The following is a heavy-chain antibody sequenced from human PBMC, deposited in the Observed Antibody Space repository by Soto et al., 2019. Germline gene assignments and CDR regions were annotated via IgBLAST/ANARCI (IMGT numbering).Heavy chain of an antibody. J-gene: IGHJ3*02. D-gene: IGHD3-22*01. CDR1: GYTFTGYY. V-gene: IGHV1-2*04. Sequence: GASVKVSCKASGYTFTGYYMNWVLQAPGQGLEWMGWINPNSGGTNYAQKFQGWVTMTRDTSISTGYMELSRLRSDDTAVYYCARGYDSSGYYYSGGAFDIWGQGTMVTVSS. CDR3: ARGYDSSGYYYSGGAFDI. CDR2: INPNSGGT.